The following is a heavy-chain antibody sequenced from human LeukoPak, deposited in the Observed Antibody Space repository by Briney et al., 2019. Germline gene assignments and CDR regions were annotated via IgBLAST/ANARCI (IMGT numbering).Heavy chain of an antibody. D-gene: IGHD6-6*01. Sequence: GGSLRLSCAASGFTFSSYAMHWVRQAPGKGLEWVAVISYDGSNKYYADSVKGRFTISRDNSKNTLYLQMNSLRAEDTAVYYCARGEEIAARPLVGYMDVWGKGTTVTVSS. CDR3: ARGEEIAARPLVGYMDV. CDR1: GFTFSSYA. V-gene: IGHV3-30-3*01. CDR2: ISYDGSNK. J-gene: IGHJ6*03.